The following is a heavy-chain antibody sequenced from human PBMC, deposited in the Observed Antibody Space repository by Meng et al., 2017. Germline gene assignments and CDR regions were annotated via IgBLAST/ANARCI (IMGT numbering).Heavy chain of an antibody. J-gene: IGHJ4*02. CDR2: ISYDGSNK. V-gene: IGHV3-30*01. D-gene: IGHD3-10*01. CDR1: GFTFSSYA. Sequence: QGRVVESGGGLVKPGGSLRLSCAASGFTFSSYAMHWVRQAPGKGLEWVAVISYDGSNKYYADSVKGRFTISRDNSKNTLYLQMNSLRAEDTAVYYCASMGYWGQGTLVTVSS. CDR3: ASMGY.